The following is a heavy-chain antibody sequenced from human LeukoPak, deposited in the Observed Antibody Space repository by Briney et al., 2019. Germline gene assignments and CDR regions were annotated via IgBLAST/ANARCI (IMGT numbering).Heavy chain of an antibody. D-gene: IGHD5-12*01. Sequence: ASVKVSCKASGYTFTSYGISWVRQAPGQGLEWMGWISAYNGNTNYAQKLQGRVTMTTDTSTCTAYMELRSLRSDDTAVYYCARDSGYVNPIKSYYYYYGMDVWGQGTTVTVSS. CDR3: ARDSGYVNPIKSYYYYYGMDV. J-gene: IGHJ6*02. V-gene: IGHV1-18*01. CDR1: GYTFTSYG. CDR2: ISAYNGNT.